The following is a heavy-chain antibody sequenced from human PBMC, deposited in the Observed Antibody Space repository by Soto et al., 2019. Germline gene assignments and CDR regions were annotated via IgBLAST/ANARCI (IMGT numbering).Heavy chain of an antibody. Sequence: PSETLSLTSTVSGGSISSYYWSWIRQPPGKGLEWIGYIYYSGSTNYNPSLKSRVTISVDTSKNQFSLKLSSVTAADTAVYYCARHRVRIAATSDFDYWGQGTLVTVSS. J-gene: IGHJ4*02. CDR3: ARHRVRIAATSDFDY. CDR1: GGSISSYY. D-gene: IGHD6-6*01. V-gene: IGHV4-59*08. CDR2: IYYSGST.